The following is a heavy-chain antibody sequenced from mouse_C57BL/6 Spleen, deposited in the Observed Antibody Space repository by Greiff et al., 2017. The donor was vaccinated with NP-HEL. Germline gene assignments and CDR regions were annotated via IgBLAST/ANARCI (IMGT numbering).Heavy chain of an antibody. Sequence: VQLQQSGAELVKPGASVKLSCKASGYTFTSYWMHWVKQRPGQGLEWIGMIHPNSGSTNYNEKFKSKATLTVDKSSSTAYMQLSSLTSEDSAVYYCARFYYGSSDYFDYWGQGTTLTVSS. CDR1: GYTFTSYW. D-gene: IGHD1-1*01. V-gene: IGHV1-64*01. CDR3: ARFYYGSSDYFDY. CDR2: IHPNSGST. J-gene: IGHJ2*01.